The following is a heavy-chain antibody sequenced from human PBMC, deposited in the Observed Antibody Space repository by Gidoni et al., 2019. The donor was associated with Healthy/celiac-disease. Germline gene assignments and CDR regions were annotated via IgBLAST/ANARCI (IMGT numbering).Heavy chain of an antibody. CDR2: IDTSGST. CDR3: ARQNIMITFGGVIRDWYFDL. V-gene: IGHV4-4*07. D-gene: IGHD3-16*02. J-gene: IGHJ2*01. Sequence: QVQLQESGPGLVKPSETLSLTCTVSGGSISSYYWSWIRQPAGKGLEWIGRIDTSGSTNYNPSLKSRVTMSVDTSKNQFSLKLSSVTAADTAVYYCARQNIMITFGGVIRDWYFDLWGRGTLVTVSS. CDR1: GGSISSYY.